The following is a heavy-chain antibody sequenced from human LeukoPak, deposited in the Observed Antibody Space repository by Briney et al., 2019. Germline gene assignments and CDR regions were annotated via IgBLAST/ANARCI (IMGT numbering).Heavy chain of an antibody. V-gene: IGHV1-2*02. CDR3: ARTKYSSSWYVAY. J-gene: IGHJ4*02. CDR2: INPNSGGT. D-gene: IGHD6-13*01. CDR1: GYTFTGYY. Sequence: ASVKVSCKASGYTFTGYYMHWVRQAPGQGLEWMGWINPNSGGTNYAQKFQGRVTMTRDTSISTAHMELSRLRSDDTAVYYCARTKYSSSWYVAYWGQGTLVTVSS.